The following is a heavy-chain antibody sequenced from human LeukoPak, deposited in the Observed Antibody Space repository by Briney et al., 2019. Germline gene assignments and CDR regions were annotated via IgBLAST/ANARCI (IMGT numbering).Heavy chain of an antibody. D-gene: IGHD4-11*01. CDR2: IYYSGST. V-gene: IGHV4-59*12. CDR1: GGSISSYY. CDR3: ARGSTNTVTYYFDY. J-gene: IGHJ4*02. Sequence: SETLSLTCTVSGGSISSYYWSWIRQPPGKGLEWIGYIYYSGSTNYNPSLKSRVTISVDTSKNQFSLKLSSVTAADTAVYYCARGSTNTVTYYFDYWGQGTLVTVSS.